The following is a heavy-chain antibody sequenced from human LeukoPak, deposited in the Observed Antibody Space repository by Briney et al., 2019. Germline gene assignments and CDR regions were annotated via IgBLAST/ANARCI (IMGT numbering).Heavy chain of an antibody. Sequence: GSSVKVSCKASGGTFSSYAISWVRQAPGQGLEWMGGIIPIFGTANYAQKFQGRVTITADESTSTAYMELSSLSSEDTSVYYCARDILFGERVRHYFDYWGQGTLVTVSS. D-gene: IGHD3-10*01. CDR1: GGTFSSYA. V-gene: IGHV1-69*01. CDR3: ARDILFGERVRHYFDY. J-gene: IGHJ4*02. CDR2: IIPIFGTA.